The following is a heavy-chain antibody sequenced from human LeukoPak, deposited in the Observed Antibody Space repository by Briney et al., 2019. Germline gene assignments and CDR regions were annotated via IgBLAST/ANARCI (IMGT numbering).Heavy chain of an antibody. CDR3: ARDCSGYDSSGYCLNSYYYGMDV. V-gene: IGHV1-18*01. D-gene: IGHD3-22*01. CDR2: ISAYNGNT. Sequence: ASVKVSCKASGYTFTSYGISWVRQAPGQGLEWMGWISAYNGNTNYAQKLQGRVTMTTDTSTSTAYMELRSLGSDGTAVYYCARDCSGYDSSGYCLNSYYYGMDVWGQGTTVTVFS. J-gene: IGHJ6*02. CDR1: GYTFTSYG.